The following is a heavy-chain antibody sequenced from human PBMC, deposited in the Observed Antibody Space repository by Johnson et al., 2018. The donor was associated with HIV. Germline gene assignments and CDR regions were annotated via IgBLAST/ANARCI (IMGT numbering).Heavy chain of an antibody. CDR3: AREDYYGSGSYDAFDI. CDR1: GFTFSSYA. Sequence: QVQLVESGGGVVQPGGSLRLSCAASGFTFSSYAMHWVRQAPGKGLDWVAVISYDGSNKYYADSVKGRFTISRDNSKNTLYLQMNSLRAEDTAVYYCAREDYYGSGSYDAFDIWGQGTMVTVSS. V-gene: IGHV3-30-3*01. J-gene: IGHJ3*02. D-gene: IGHD3-10*01. CDR2: ISYDGSNK.